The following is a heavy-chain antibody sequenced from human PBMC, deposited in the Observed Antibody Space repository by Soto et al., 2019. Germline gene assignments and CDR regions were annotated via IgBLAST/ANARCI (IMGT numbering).Heavy chain of an antibody. CDR1: GFSFSSYA. CDR3: VIIMPRTQTAFDY. D-gene: IGHD2-2*01. V-gene: IGHV3-23*01. J-gene: IGHJ4*02. CDR2: VSGRDDST. Sequence: LRLASATSGFSFSSYAMSWVRQAPGKAVEWVSGVSGRDDSTYYADSVKGRFTISRDNSKNTLYLNMNSLRAEDTDVYYCVIIMPRTQTAFDYWGQGALVTVSS.